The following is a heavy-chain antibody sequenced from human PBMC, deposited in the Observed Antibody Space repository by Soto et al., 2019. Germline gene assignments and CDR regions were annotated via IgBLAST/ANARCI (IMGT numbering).Heavy chain of an antibody. CDR2: ISYDGNNQ. CDR3: VRQGIVGATTPLDY. Sequence: AGGSLRLSCAASGFTFSSYAMFWVRQAPGKGLEWVALISYDGNNQYSADSVKGRFTISRDNSKNTLYLQMNSLRAEDTAVYYCVRQGIVGATTPLDYWGQGTLVTVSS. D-gene: IGHD1-26*01. J-gene: IGHJ4*02. CDR1: GFTFSSYA. V-gene: IGHV3-30-3*01.